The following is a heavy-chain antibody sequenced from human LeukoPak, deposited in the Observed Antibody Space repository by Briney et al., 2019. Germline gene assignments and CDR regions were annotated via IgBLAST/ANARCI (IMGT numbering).Heavy chain of an antibody. CDR3: ARSPSTIGWNWGYYFDF. CDR1: GAAISDYF. D-gene: IGHD1-7*01. V-gene: IGHV4-4*07. CDR2: ISTTGST. J-gene: IGHJ4*02. Sequence: SETLSLTCTVSGAAISDYFWSWIRQPAGKDLEWIGHISTTGSTYFNPSLQSRVRMSVDSSKTHFSLRLSSVTAADTAVYYCARSPSTIGWNWGYYFDFWGQGHLVTVSS.